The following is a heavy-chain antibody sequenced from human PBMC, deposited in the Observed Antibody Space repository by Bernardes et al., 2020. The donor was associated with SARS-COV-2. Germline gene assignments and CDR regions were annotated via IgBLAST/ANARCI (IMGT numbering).Heavy chain of an antibody. J-gene: IGHJ6*02. Sequence: ASVKVCCKASGYTFTSYGISWVRQAPGQGLEWMGWISAYNGNTNYAQKLQGRVTMTTDTSTSTAYMELRSLRSDDTAVYYCARDLLVVVVPAAISYYYYGMDVWGQGTTVTVSS. CDR2: ISAYNGNT. D-gene: IGHD2-2*02. CDR3: ARDLLVVVVPAAISYYYYGMDV. CDR1: GYTFTSYG. V-gene: IGHV1-18*01.